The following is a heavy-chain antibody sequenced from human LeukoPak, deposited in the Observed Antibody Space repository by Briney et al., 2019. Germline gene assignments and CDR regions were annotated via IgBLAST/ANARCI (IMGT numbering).Heavy chain of an antibody. J-gene: IGHJ4*02. CDR1: GGSISDNY. V-gene: IGHV4-59*12. CDR2: AYYSGHT. Sequence: SETLSLTCTVSGGSISDNYWSWIRQPPGKGLEWIGYAYYSGHTNYNSSLKSRVTMSVDTSKNQFSLKLSSVTAADTAVYYCARAKSGYEHPFDYWGQGTLVTVSS. CDR3: ARAKSGYEHPFDY. D-gene: IGHD6-25*01.